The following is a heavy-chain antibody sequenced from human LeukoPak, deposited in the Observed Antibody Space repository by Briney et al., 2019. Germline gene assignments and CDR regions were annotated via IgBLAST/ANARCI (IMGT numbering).Heavy chain of an antibody. Sequence: PSETLSLTCTVSGGSISMYYWSWIRQPAGKGLEWIGRIYTSGRTNYNPSLKSRVPISVDTSKNQFSLKLSSVTAADTAVYYCARDYYDSSGYYWWYFDYWGQGTLVTVSS. CDR1: GGSISMYY. CDR2: IYTSGRT. V-gene: IGHV4-4*07. CDR3: ARDYYDSSGYYWWYFDY. D-gene: IGHD3-22*01. J-gene: IGHJ4*02.